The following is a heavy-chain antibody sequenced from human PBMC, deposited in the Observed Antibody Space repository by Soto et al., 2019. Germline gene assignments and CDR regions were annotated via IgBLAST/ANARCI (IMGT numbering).Heavy chain of an antibody. D-gene: IGHD5-18*01. CDR1: GFTFINYW. CDR2: IKQDGSEK. V-gene: IGHV3-7*05. J-gene: IGHJ4*02. CDR3: ARRGFTYGVFDY. Sequence: GGSLRLSCAASGFTFINYWMSWVHQAPGKGLEWVANIKQDGSEKFYVDSVKGRFTISRDNAKNSLYLQMNSLRAEDTAVYYCARRGFTYGVFDYWGQGILVTVS.